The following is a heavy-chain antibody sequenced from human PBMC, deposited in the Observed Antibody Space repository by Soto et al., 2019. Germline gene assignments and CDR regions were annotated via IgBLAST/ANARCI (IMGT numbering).Heavy chain of an antibody. CDR1: GFTFSSYW. J-gene: IGHJ4*02. Sequence: VGSLRLSCAASGFTFSSYWMHWVRQVPGKGMEWVSEIDSDGSRTDYADSVKGRFTISRDNAKNSLYLQMSSLRDEDTAVYYCAKYCSSDVCFDYWGQGTLVTVSS. CDR2: IDSDGSRT. CDR3: AKYCSSDVCFDY. D-gene: IGHD2-8*01. V-gene: IGHV3-74*01.